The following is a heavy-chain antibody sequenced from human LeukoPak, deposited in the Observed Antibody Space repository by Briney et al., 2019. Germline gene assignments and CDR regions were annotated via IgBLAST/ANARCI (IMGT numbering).Heavy chain of an antibody. D-gene: IGHD4-17*01. CDR3: ARDNGYGDPFDY. CDR2: ILYSGST. Sequence: PSETLSLTCTVSGGSISSSSYYWSWIRQPPGKGLEWIGYILYSGSTNYNPSLKSRVTMSVDTSKNQFSLKLSSVTAADTAVYYCARDNGYGDPFDYWGQGTLVTVSS. CDR1: GGSISSSSYY. V-gene: IGHV4-61*01. J-gene: IGHJ4*02.